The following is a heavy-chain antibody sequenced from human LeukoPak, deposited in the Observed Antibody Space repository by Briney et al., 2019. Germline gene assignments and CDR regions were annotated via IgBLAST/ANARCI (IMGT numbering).Heavy chain of an antibody. D-gene: IGHD3-22*01. Sequence: ASVKVSCKASGYSFTSNVISWVRQAPGQGLEWMGWISAYNGNTNYAQKLQGRVTMTTDTSTSTAYMELRSPRSDDTAVYYCARHRLHRIYYDSSGYYHDALDVWGQGTMITVSS. CDR1: GYSFTSNV. V-gene: IGHV1-18*01. CDR3: ARHRLHRIYYDSSGYYHDALDV. J-gene: IGHJ3*01. CDR2: ISAYNGNT.